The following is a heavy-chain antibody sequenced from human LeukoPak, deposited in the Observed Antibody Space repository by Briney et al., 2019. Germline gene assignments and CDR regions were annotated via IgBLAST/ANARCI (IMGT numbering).Heavy chain of an antibody. V-gene: IGHV1-2*02. CDR2: INPNSGGT. J-gene: IGHJ4*02. CDR1: GYTFTGYY. CDR3: ARTVLGYCSSTSCSLVLDY. D-gene: IGHD2-2*01. Sequence: ASVKVSCKASGYTFTGYYMHWVRQAPGQGREWMGWINPNSGGTNYAQKLQGRVTMTRNTSISTAYMELSRLRSDDTAVYYCARTVLGYCSSTSCSLVLDYWGQGTLVTVSS.